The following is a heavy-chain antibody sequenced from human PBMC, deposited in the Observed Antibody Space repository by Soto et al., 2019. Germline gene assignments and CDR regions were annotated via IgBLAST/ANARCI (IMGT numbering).Heavy chain of an antibody. CDR3: ARLGVPAARLPYYYSGMDV. V-gene: IGHV5-51*01. CDR2: IYPGDSDT. D-gene: IGHD2-2*01. Sequence: PGESLKISCKGSGYSFTSYWMGWVRQMPGKGLEWMGIIYPGDSDTRYSPSFQGQVTISADKSISTAYLQWSSLKASDTAMYHCARLGVPAARLPYYYSGMDVWGQGTTVAVSS. CDR1: GYSFTSYW. J-gene: IGHJ6*02.